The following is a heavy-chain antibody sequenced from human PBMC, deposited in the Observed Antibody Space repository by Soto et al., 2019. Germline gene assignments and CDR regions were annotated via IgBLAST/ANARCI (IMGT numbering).Heavy chain of an antibody. CDR3: ARAGYCSSTSCYARVWFDP. J-gene: IGHJ5*02. CDR2: IYYSGST. V-gene: IGHV4-31*03. Sequence: SETLSLTCTVSGGSISSGGDYWSWIRQHPGKGLEWIGYIYYSGSTYYNPSLKSRVTISVDTSKNQFSLKLSSVTAADTAVYYCARAGYCSSTSCYARVWFDPWGQGTLVTVSS. CDR1: GGSISSGGDY. D-gene: IGHD2-2*01.